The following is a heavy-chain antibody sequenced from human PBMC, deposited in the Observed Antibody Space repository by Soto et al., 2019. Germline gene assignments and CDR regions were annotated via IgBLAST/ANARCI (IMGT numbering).Heavy chain of an antibody. CDR3: ARDLGYLVTNDY. Sequence: PGGSLRLSCAASGFTFSSYSMNRVRQAPGKGLEWVSSISSSSSYIYYADSVKGRFTISRDNAKNSLYLQMNSLRAEDTAVYYCARDLGYLVTNDYWGQGTLVTVSS. D-gene: IGHD4-17*01. CDR2: ISSSSSYI. J-gene: IGHJ4*02. V-gene: IGHV3-21*01. CDR1: GFTFSSYS.